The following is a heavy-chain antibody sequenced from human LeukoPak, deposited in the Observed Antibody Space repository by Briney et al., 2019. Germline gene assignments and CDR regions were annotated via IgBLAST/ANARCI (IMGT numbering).Heavy chain of an antibody. CDR2: ISWNSGNI. D-gene: IGHD3-10*01. CDR3: AKDTDGSGSAPLFDY. J-gene: IGHJ4*02. Sequence: PGRSLRLSCVVSGFTFDDYAVHWVRQAPGKGLEWVSSISWNSGNIAYADSVRGRFTISRDNARNSLHLQMNSLRAEDTALYSCAKDTDGSGSAPLFDYWGQGTLVTVSS. V-gene: IGHV3-9*01. CDR1: GFTFDDYA.